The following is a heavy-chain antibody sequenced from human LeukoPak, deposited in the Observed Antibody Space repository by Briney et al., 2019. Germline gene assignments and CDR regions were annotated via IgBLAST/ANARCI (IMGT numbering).Heavy chain of an antibody. D-gene: IGHD6-13*01. CDR2: ISGDGGTT. Sequence: PGGSLRLSCAASGFTFADYAMHWVRQAPGKGMEWVSLISGDGGTTYYADSVKDRFTISRDNSKNSLYLQMNSLRIEDTALYYCAKSSAAAYNWFDPWGQGTLVTVSS. V-gene: IGHV3-43*02. CDR1: GFTFADYA. J-gene: IGHJ5*02. CDR3: AKSSAAAYNWFDP.